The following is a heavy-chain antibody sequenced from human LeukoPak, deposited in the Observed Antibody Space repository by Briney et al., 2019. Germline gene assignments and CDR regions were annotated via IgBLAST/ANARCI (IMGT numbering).Heavy chain of an antibody. D-gene: IGHD3-22*01. V-gene: IGHV1-2*02. J-gene: IGHJ4*02. Sequence: GASVKVSCKASGGTFSSYAISWVRQAPGQGLEWMGWINPNSGGTNYAQKFQGRVTMTRDTSISTAYMELSRLRSDDTAVYYCARDPPHYDSSGYYFGYWGQGTLVTVSS. CDR3: ARDPPHYDSSGYYFGY. CDR1: GGTFSSYA. CDR2: INPNSGGT.